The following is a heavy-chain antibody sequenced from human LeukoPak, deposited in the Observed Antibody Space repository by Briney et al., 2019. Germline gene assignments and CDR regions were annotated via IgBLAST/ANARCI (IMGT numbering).Heavy chain of an antibody. V-gene: IGHV3-74*01. D-gene: IGHD5-18*01. Sequence: GWSLRLSCAASGFTFSSHLMHWVRQAPGKGLMWVSRINSVGSRTDYADSVKGRFTISRDNARNTLYLQMNSLRAEDTAVYYCTSDTVDTALGIDFWGQGTLVTVSS. CDR2: INSVGSRT. CDR3: TSDTVDTALGIDF. J-gene: IGHJ4*02. CDR1: GFTFSSHL.